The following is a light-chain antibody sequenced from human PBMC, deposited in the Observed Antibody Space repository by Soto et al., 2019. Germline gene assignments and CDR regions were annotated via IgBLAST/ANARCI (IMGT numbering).Light chain of an antibody. V-gene: IGLV2-14*01. CDR1: SSDVGGYIY. CDR3: NSYTRSSIWV. Sequence: QSALLQPASVSGSPGQSIAISCTGTSSDVGGYIYVSWYQHHPGKAPKLMIYEGTKRPSGVSNRFSASKSGNTATLIISGLQAEDEADYYCNSYTRSSIWVFGGGTKVTVL. J-gene: IGLJ3*02. CDR2: EGT.